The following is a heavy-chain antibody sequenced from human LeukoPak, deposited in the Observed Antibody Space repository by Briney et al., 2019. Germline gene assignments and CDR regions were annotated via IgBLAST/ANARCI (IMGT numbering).Heavy chain of an antibody. V-gene: IGHV4-39*01. Sequence: SETLSLTCTVSGGSISSSSYYWGWIRQPPGKGLEWIGSFYYSGSTYYSPFLKSRVSISVDTSKNQFSLKLSSVTAADTAVYYCARHVWPKVEPWGQGTLVTVSS. CDR1: GGSISSSSYY. D-gene: IGHD3-16*01. CDR3: ARHVWPKVEP. CDR2: FYYSGST. J-gene: IGHJ5*02.